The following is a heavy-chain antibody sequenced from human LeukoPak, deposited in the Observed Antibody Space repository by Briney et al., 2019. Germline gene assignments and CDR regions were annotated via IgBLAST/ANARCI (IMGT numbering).Heavy chain of an antibody. D-gene: IGHD1-26*01. CDR2: ISGSGGST. CDR1: GFTFSSYA. V-gene: IGHV3-23*01. CDR3: AKDMGLLGGSLNWFDP. Sequence: AGSLRLSCAASGFTFSSYAMSWVRQAPGKGLEWVSAISGSGGSTYYADSVKGRFTIYRDNSKNTLYLQMNSLRAEDTAVYYCAKDMGLLGGSLNWFDPWGQGTLVTVSS. J-gene: IGHJ5*02.